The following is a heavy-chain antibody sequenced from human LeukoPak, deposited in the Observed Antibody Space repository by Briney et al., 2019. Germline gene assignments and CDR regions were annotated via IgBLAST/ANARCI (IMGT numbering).Heavy chain of an antibody. J-gene: IGHJ4*02. CDR2: ISYDGSNK. D-gene: IGHD1-26*01. CDR1: GFTFSSYA. CDR3: ARAPTRGSYYARTNYFDY. Sequence: PGGSLRLSCAASGFTFSSYAMHWVRQAPGKGLGWVAVISYDGSNKYYADSVKGRFTISRDNSKNTLYLQMNSLRAEDTAVYYCARAPTRGSYYARTNYFDYWGQGTLVTVSS. V-gene: IGHV3-30*04.